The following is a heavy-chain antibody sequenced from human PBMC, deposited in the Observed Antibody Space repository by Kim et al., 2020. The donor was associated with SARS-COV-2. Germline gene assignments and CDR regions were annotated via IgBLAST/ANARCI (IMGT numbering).Heavy chain of an antibody. D-gene: IGHD6-13*01. J-gene: IGHJ4*02. CDR2: ISYDGSNK. Sequence: GGSLRLSCAASGFTFSSYAMHWVRQAPGKGLEWVAVISYDGSNKYYADSVKGRFTISIDNSKNTLYLQMNSLRAEDTAVYYCAREELAAAGNDYLGQGTL. CDR1: GFTFSSYA. CDR3: AREELAAAGNDY. V-gene: IGHV3-30*04.